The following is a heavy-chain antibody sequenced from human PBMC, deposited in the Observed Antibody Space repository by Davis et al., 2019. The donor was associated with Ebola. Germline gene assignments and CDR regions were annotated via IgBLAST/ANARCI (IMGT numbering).Heavy chain of an antibody. Sequence: GESLKISCATSGFTVSSNYMSWVRQAPGKGLEWVSVIYSGGSAYYADSVKGRFTISRDKSKNTLYLQMNSLRAEDTDVYYCARVRNGDYHYWGQGTLVTVSS. CDR2: IYSGGSA. J-gene: IGHJ4*02. D-gene: IGHD4-17*01. CDR1: GFTVSSNY. CDR3: ARVRNGDYHY. V-gene: IGHV3-53*01.